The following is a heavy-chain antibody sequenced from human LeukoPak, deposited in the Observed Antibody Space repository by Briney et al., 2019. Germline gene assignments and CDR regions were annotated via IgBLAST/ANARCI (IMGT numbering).Heavy chain of an antibody. Sequence: PGGSLRLSCAASGFTFSSYAMHWVRQAPGKGLEWVAVISYDGSNKYYADSVKGRFTISRDNSKNTLYLQMNSLRAEDTAVYYCASGDPDYWGQGTLVTVSS. J-gene: IGHJ4*02. D-gene: IGHD3-10*01. CDR2: ISYDGSNK. V-gene: IGHV3-30-3*01. CDR3: ASGDPDY. CDR1: GFTFSSYA.